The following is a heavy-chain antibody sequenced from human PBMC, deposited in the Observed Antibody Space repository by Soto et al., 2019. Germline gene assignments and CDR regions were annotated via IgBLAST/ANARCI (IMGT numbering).Heavy chain of an antibody. V-gene: IGHV4-31*03. CDR3: VRDRALDSSGHWFDT. Sequence: QVQLQESGPGLVKPSQTLSLTCTVSGRPVSSGGYYWTWIRQHPGRGLEWIVYIYHIGSPSHNPSLENRLTISLDTSKNQFSLNLTSVTAADTAIYYCVRDRALDSSGHWFDTWGQGILVTVYS. D-gene: IGHD6-19*01. CDR2: IYHIGSP. J-gene: IGHJ5*02. CDR1: GRPVSSGGYY.